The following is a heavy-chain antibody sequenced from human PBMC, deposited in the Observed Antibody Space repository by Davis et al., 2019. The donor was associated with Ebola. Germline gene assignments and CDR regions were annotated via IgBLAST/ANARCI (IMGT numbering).Heavy chain of an antibody. CDR3: AASRGVYYGSNSGAFDI. Sequence: SVKVSCKASGFTFTSSAMQWVRQARGQRLEWIGWIVVGSGNTNYAQKFQERVTMTRDLSTSTAYMELSSLRSEDTAVYYCAASRGVYYGSNSGAFDIWGQGTMVTVSS. J-gene: IGHJ3*02. CDR2: IVVGSGNT. CDR1: GFTFTSSA. V-gene: IGHV1-58*02. D-gene: IGHD4-23*01.